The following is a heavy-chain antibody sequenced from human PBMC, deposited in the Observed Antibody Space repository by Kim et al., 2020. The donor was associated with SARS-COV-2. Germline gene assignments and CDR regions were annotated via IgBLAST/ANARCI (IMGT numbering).Heavy chain of an antibody. CDR2: IKSKTDGGTT. V-gene: IGHV3-15*01. CDR1: GFTFSNAW. Sequence: GGSLRLSCAASGFTFSNAWMSWVRQAPGKGLEWVGRIKSKTDGGTTDYAAPVKDRFTISRDDSKNTLYLQMNSLKTEDTAVYYCTTPDSSSWYFDYWGQGTLVTVSS. D-gene: IGHD6-13*01. J-gene: IGHJ4*02. CDR3: TTPDSSSWYFDY.